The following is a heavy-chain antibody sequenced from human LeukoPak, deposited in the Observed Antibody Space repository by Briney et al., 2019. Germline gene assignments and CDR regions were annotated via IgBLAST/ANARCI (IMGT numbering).Heavy chain of an antibody. CDR2: TRNKANSYTT. CDR3: ARGVISGWYFSEEYFDL. D-gene: IGHD6-19*01. CDR1: GFTFSDHY. V-gene: IGHV3-72*01. Sequence: PGGSLRLSCAASGFTFSDHYMDWVRQAPGKGLEWVGRTRNKANSYTTEYAASVKGRFTISRDDSKNSLYLQMNSLKTEDTAVYYCARGVISGWYFSEEYFDLWGRGTLVTVSS. J-gene: IGHJ2*01.